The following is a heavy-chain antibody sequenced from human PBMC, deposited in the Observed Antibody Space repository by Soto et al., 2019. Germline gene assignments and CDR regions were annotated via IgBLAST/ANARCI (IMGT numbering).Heavy chain of an antibody. CDR2: IIPIFGTA. CDR3: ARVTGTAMVRRFDY. CDR1: GYAFTSYG. V-gene: IGHV1-69*06. D-gene: IGHD5-18*01. J-gene: IGHJ4*02. Sequence: QVQLVQSGAEVKKPGASVKVSCKASGYAFTSYGISWVRQAPGQGLEWMGWIIPIFGTANYAQKFQGRVTITADKSTSTAYMELSSLRSEDTAVYYCARVTGTAMVRRFDYWGQGTLVTVSS.